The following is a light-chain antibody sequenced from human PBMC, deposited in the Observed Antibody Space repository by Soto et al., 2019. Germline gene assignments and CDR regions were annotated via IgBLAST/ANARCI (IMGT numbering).Light chain of an antibody. J-gene: IGKJ5*01. V-gene: IGKV1-5*01. CDR3: QSYNTARPT. CDR2: DAS. CDR1: QRISTW. Sequence: DIQMTQSPSILSASVGDRVTITCRASQRISTWLAWYQQKTGKAPKLLIYDASSLESGVPSRFSGSGSGTDFTLTISGLQPEDLATYYCQSYNTARPTFGQGTRLEIK.